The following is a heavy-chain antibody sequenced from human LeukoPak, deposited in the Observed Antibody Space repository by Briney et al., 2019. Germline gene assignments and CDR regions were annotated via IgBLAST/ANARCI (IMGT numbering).Heavy chain of an antibody. CDR1: GFTFSSYS. J-gene: IGHJ4*02. D-gene: IGHD6-19*01. CDR2: ISSSSSYI. Sequence: PGGSLRLSCAASGFTFSSYSMNWVRQAPGKGLEWASSISSSSSYIYYADSVKGRLTISRDNAKNSLYLQMNSLRAEDTAVYYCARDSSGWYPVVYWGQGTLVTVSS. V-gene: IGHV3-21*01. CDR3: ARDSSGWYPVVY.